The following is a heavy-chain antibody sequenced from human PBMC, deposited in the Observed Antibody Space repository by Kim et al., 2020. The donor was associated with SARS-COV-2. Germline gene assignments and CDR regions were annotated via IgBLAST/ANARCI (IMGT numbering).Heavy chain of an antibody. Sequence: PSLKTRVTISVDTSKNRFSLKLSSVTAADTAVYYCARVGGKPSIVAFMDVWGKGTTVTVSS. J-gene: IGHJ6*03. CDR3: ARVGGKPSIVAFMDV. V-gene: IGHV4-34*01. D-gene: IGHD2-15*01.